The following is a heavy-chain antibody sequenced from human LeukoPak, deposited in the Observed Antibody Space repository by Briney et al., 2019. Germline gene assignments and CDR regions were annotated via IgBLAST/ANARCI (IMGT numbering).Heavy chain of an antibody. D-gene: IGHD2-15*01. Sequence: SETLSLTCTVSGGSISSYYWSWIRQSAGKGLEWIGRIYSRGSTNYNPSLKSRVTMSVDTSKNQFSLKLSSVTAADTAVYFCAREARFCSGDGCYPAFDYWGQGTLVTVSS. V-gene: IGHV4-4*07. CDR2: IYSRGST. CDR3: AREARFCSGDGCYPAFDY. J-gene: IGHJ4*02. CDR1: GGSISSYY.